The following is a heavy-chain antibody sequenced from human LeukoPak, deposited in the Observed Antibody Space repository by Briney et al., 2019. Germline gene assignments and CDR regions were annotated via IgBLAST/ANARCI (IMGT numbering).Heavy chain of an antibody. CDR2: IYYTGST. J-gene: IGHJ6*02. V-gene: IGHV4-59*01. CDR3: TRSLGVVIHGGMDV. CDR1: GGSISSYY. D-gene: IGHD3-3*01. Sequence: SETLSLTCTVSGGSISSYYWSWIRQPPGKGLQWIGHIYYTGSTNYNPSLKSRLTISLDTSKNQFSLKLSSVTAADTAVYYCTRSLGVVIHGGMDVWGQGTTVTVSS.